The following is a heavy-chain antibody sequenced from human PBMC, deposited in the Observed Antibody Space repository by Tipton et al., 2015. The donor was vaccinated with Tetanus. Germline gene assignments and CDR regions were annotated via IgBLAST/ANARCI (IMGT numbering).Heavy chain of an antibody. V-gene: IGHV4-61*01. CDR1: GGSVSRSSHY. D-gene: IGHD3-3*01. CDR3: ARANNDFPKKGPFDY. J-gene: IGHJ4*02. CDR2: IYHSGPT. Sequence: TLSLTCTVSGGSVSRSSHYWTWIRQPPGKGLEWIGYIYHSGPTNYNPSLKSRVAISIDTSKNQFSLNLSSVTAADTAVYYCARANNDFPKKGPFDYWGPGARVTVSS.